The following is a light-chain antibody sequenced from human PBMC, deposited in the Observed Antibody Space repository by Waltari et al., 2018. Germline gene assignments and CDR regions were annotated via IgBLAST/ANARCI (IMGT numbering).Light chain of an antibody. CDR3: QQYNRWPPIT. CDR2: DAS. V-gene: IGKV3-15*01. CDR1: QSVSSN. J-gene: IGKJ5*01. Sequence: IVMTQFPATLSVSPGESATLSCRASQSVSSNLAWYQHRPGQAPRLLIYDASTRPTSISAMFSGTGSGTEFTLTIRSLQSEDSAVYYCQQYNRWPPITFGQGTRLEIK.